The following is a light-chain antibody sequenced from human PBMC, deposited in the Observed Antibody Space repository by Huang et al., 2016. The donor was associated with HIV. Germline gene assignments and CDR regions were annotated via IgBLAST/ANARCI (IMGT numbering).Light chain of an antibody. CDR1: HDITNS. Sequence: DIQMTQSPSSLSTAVTDTVPITCQARHDITNSLNWYQQKPGKAPKLLIYDASNWETGVPPRFSGSGSGTDFTFTISVLQPEDIATYYCQQYADFPITFGQGTRLEIK. CDR2: DAS. V-gene: IGKV1-33*01. J-gene: IGKJ5*01. CDR3: QQYADFPIT.